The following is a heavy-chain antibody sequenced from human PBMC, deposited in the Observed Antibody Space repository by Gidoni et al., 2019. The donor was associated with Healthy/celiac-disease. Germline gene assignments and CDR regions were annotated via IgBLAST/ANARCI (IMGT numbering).Heavy chain of an antibody. CDR1: GFTFSSYC. Sequence: QVQLVESGGGVVQPGRSLSLSCAASGFTFSSYCMHWVRQAPGKGLEWVAVIWYDGSNKYYADSVKGRFTISRDNSKNTLYLQMNSLRAEDTAVYYCARDGKGYDAFDIWGQGTMVTVSS. D-gene: IGHD1-26*01. CDR2: IWYDGSNK. CDR3: ARDGKGYDAFDI. V-gene: IGHV3-33*01. J-gene: IGHJ3*02.